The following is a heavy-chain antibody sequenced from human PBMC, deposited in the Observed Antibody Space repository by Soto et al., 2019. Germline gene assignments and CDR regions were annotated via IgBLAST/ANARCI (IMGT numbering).Heavy chain of an antibody. V-gene: IGHV4-34*01. J-gene: IGHJ6*02. D-gene: IGHD3-3*01. CDR1: GGSFSGYY. CDR2: INHSGST. CDR3: ARWGTYYDFWSGSNYGMDV. Sequence: PSETLSLTCAVYGGSFSGYYWSWIRQPPGKGLEWIGEINHSGSTNYNPSLKRRVTISVDTSKNQFSLKLSSVTAADTAVYYCARWGTYYDFWSGSNYGMDVWGQGTTVPVYS.